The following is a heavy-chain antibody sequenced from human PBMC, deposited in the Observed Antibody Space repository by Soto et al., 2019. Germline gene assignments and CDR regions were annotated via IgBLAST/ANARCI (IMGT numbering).Heavy chain of an antibody. D-gene: IGHD3-22*01. CDR2: MNPNSGNT. CDR3: ARRDSTSITMIVVNWYSAL. J-gene: IGHJ2*01. CDR1: GYTFTSYD. V-gene: IGHV1-8*01. Sequence: QVQLVQSGAEVKKPGASVKVSCKASGYTFTSYDINWVRQATGQGLEWMGWMNPNSGNTGYAQKFQGRGTMTRNTXXRXAXTELSSLRDEDAAVYYYARRDSTSITMIVVNWYSALWGRGTLVTVSS.